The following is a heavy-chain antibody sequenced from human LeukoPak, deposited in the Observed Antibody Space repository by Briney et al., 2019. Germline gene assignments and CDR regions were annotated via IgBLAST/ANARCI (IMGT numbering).Heavy chain of an antibody. CDR2: IYYSGST. Sequence: PSETLSLTCTVSGGSISSSSYYWGWIRQPPGKGLEWIGSIYYSGSTYYNPSLKSRVTISVDTSKNQFSLKLSSVTAADTAVYYCARDNNDILTGYTAQDDNWFDPWGQGTLVTVSS. V-gene: IGHV4-39*07. D-gene: IGHD3-9*01. CDR1: GGSISSSSYY. CDR3: ARDNNDILTGYTAQDDNWFDP. J-gene: IGHJ5*02.